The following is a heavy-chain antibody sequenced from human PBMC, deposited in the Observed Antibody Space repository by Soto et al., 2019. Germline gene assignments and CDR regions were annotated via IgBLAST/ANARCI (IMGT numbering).Heavy chain of an antibody. V-gene: IGHV3-21*01. CDR1: GFTFSSYS. Sequence: EVQLVESGGGLVKPGGSLRLSCAASGFTFSSYSMNWVRQAPGKGLEWVSSISSSSSYIYYADSVKGRFTISRDNAKNSLYLQMNSLRAEDTAVYYCARDLWAYCGGDCYPGPLQHWGQGTLVTVSS. J-gene: IGHJ1*01. CDR2: ISSSSSYI. CDR3: ARDLWAYCGGDCYPGPLQH. D-gene: IGHD2-21*02.